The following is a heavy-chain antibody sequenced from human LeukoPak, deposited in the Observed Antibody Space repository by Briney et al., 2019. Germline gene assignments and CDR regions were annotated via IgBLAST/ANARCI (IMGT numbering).Heavy chain of an antibody. Sequence: ASVKVSCQASGYTFTGYYIHWVRQAPGPGLEWMGWINPNSGGTNYAQKFQGGVTMTRDTSISTAYMVLSRLRSDDTAVYYCARSDYLATYYWGQGTLVTVSS. CDR2: INPNSGGT. D-gene: IGHD4/OR15-4a*01. V-gene: IGHV1-2*02. CDR3: ARSDYLATYY. CDR1: GYTFTGYY. J-gene: IGHJ4*02.